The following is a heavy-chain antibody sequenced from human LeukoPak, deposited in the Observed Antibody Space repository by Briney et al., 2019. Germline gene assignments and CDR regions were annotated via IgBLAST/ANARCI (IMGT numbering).Heavy chain of an antibody. Sequence: SETLSLTCTVSGGSISSNYWSWIRQPPGKGLEWIGYIYNSGSTNYNPSLKSRVTLSVDTSKNQFSLKLNSVTAADTAVYYCARQGGNFAVDIWGQGTMVTVSS. CDR1: GGSISSNY. D-gene: IGHD4-23*01. V-gene: IGHV4-59*08. CDR2: IYNSGST. CDR3: ARQGGNFAVDI. J-gene: IGHJ3*02.